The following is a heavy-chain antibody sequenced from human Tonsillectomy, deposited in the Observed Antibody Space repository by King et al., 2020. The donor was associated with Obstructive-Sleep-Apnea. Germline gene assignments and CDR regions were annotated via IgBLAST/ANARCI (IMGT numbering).Heavy chain of an antibody. D-gene: IGHD6-25*01. Sequence: QVQLVESGAEVKKPGASVKVSCKASGYTFTDYYMHWVRQAPGQGLEWMGWINPNSGGTDYAQKFQGWVTMTRDTSVSTVYMELSRLRSDETAAYYCAMASNTTGWTYYFDYWGQGTLVTVYS. CDR3: AMASNTTGWTYYFDY. CDR2: INPNSGGT. J-gene: IGHJ4*02. CDR1: GYTFTDYY. V-gene: IGHV1-2*04.